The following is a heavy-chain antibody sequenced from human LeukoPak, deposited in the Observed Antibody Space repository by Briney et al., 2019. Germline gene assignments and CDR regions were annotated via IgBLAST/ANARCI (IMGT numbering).Heavy chain of an antibody. Sequence: SETLSLTCAVYGGSFGGYYWSWIRQPPGKGLEWIGEINHSGSTNYNPSLKSRVTISVDTSKNQFSLKLSSVTAADTAVYYCARDRRSSSSYWFDPWGQGTLVTVSS. D-gene: IGHD6-6*01. CDR3: ARDRRSSSSYWFDP. CDR1: GGSFGGYY. V-gene: IGHV4-34*01. CDR2: INHSGST. J-gene: IGHJ5*02.